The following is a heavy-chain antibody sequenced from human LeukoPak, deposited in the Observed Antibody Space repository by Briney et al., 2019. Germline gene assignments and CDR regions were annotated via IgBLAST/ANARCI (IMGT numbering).Heavy chain of an antibody. CDR3: TPGSSLFILWFGGLSDAFEI. J-gene: IGHJ3*02. V-gene: IGHV3-15*01. CDR1: GFTFSNAW. CDR2: IKSKTDGGTT. Sequence: GGSLRLSCAASGFTFSNAWMSWVRQAPGKGLEWVGRIKSKTDGGTTDYAAPVKGRFTISRDDSKNTLYLQMNSLKTEDRAVYYCTPGSSLFILWFGGLSDAFEIWGQGTIVTVSS. D-gene: IGHD3-10*01.